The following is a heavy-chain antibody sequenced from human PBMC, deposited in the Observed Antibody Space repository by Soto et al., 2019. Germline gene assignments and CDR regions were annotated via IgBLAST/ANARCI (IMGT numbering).Heavy chain of an antibody. D-gene: IGHD1-26*01. CDR1: GFTVSSNY. CDR3: ARDYSGSYGMDV. CDR2: IYSGGST. V-gene: IGHV3-53*02. J-gene: IGHJ6*02. Sequence: EVQLVETGGGLIQPGGSLRLSCAASGFTVSSNYMSWVRQAPGKGLEWVSVIYSGGSTYYADSVKGRFTISRDNSKNTLYLQMNSLRAEDTAVYYCARDYSGSYGMDVWGQGTTVTVSS.